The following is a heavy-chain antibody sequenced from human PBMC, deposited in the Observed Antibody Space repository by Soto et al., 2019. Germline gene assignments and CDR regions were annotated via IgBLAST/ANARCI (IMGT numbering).Heavy chain of an antibody. D-gene: IGHD4-4*01. CDR2: IYHSGGT. V-gene: IGHV4-4*02. CDR1: GGSITSDNW. J-gene: IGHJ4*02. CDR3: ARETYSNYGGWIDF. Sequence: PSETLSLTCTVSGGSITSDNWWTWVRQPPGKGLEWIGEIYHSGGTNYKPSLESRVSISVDKSKSQISLRVNSVTAADTAVYYCARETYSNYGGWIDFWGQGALVTVSS.